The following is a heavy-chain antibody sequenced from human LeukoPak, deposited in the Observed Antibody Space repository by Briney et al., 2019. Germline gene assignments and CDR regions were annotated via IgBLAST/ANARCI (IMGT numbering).Heavy chain of an antibody. CDR3: ATRGIQTQIDY. J-gene: IGHJ4*02. V-gene: IGHV4-59*08. Sequence: PSGTLSLTCTVSGGSISSYYWSWIRQPPGKGLEWIGYIYYSGSTNYNPSLKSRVTISVDTSKNQFSLKLSSVTAADTAVYYCATRGIQTQIDYWGQGTLVTVSS. CDR1: GGSISSYY. CDR2: IYYSGST. D-gene: IGHD5-18*01.